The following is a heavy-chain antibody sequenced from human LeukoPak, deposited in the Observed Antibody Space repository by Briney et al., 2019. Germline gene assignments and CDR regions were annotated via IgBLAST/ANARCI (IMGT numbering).Heavy chain of an antibody. CDR1: GYTFTSYY. J-gene: IGHJ4*02. V-gene: IGHV1-46*01. Sequence: GASVKVSCKASGYTFTSYYMHWVRQAPGQGLEWMGIINPSGGSTNYSQKFQGRVTMTRDTSTSTVYMELSSLRSEDTAVYYCARGREVAGTVSYWGQGSLVTVSS. CDR2: INPSGGST. D-gene: IGHD6-19*01. CDR3: ARGREVAGTVSY.